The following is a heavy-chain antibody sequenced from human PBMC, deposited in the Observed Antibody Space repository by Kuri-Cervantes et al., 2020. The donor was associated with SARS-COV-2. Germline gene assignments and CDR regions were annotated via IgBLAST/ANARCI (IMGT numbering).Heavy chain of an antibody. V-gene: IGHV4-34*01. D-gene: IGHD3-22*01. CDR3: AGGYYYDSSGPALRYYFDY. CDR1: GGSFSGYY. CDR2: INHSGST. Sequence: ESLKISCAAYGGSFSGYYWSWIRQPPGKGLEWIGEINHSGSTNYNPSLKSRVTISVDTSKNQFSLKLSSVTAADTAVYYCAGGYYYDSSGPALRYYFDYWGQGTLVTVSS. J-gene: IGHJ4*02.